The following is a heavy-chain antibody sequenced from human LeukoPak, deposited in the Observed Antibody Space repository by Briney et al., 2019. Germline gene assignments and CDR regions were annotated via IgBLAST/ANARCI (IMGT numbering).Heavy chain of an antibody. D-gene: IGHD1-26*01. V-gene: IGHV1-69*04. CDR3: ASRLGIVGATTYYYYYGMDV. J-gene: IGHJ6*02. CDR2: IIPILGIA. Sequence: SVKVSCKASGGTFISYAISWVRQAPGQGLEWMGRIIPILGIANYAQKFQGRVTITADKSTSTAYMELSSLRSEDTAVYYCASRLGIVGATTYYYYYGMDVWGQGTTVTVSS. CDR1: GGTFISYA.